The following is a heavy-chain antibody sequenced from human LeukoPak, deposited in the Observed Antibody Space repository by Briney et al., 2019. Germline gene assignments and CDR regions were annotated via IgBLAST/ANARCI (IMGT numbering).Heavy chain of an antibody. Sequence: GASVKVSCKASGYTFTGYYMHWVRQAPGQGLEWMGIINPSGGSTTYAQKFRGRLTMTRDMSTSTVYMEPSSLRSEDTAVYYCARGSRPVYNLLTGKRYFDYWGQGTLLTVSS. J-gene: IGHJ4*02. CDR2: INPSGGST. CDR3: ARGSRPVYNLLTGKRYFDY. D-gene: IGHD3-9*01. V-gene: IGHV1-46*01. CDR1: GYTFTGYY.